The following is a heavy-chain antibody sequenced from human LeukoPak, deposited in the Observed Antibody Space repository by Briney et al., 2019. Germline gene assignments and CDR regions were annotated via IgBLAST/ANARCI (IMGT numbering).Heavy chain of an antibody. J-gene: IGHJ3*02. CDR1: GFTFSSYG. V-gene: IGHV3-48*04. CDR3: ARDPYSWDAFDI. D-gene: IGHD2-15*01. CDR2: ISSSSSTI. Sequence: GGSLRLSCAASGFTFSSYGMHWVRQAPGRGLEGVAYISSSSSTIYYADSVKGRFPISRDNAKNSLYLQMNSPRAEDTAVYYCARDPYSWDAFDIWGQGTMVTVSS.